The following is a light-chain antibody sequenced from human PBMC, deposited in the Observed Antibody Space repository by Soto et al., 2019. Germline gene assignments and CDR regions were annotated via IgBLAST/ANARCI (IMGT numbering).Light chain of an antibody. CDR2: GNS. CDR3: QSSDNGLSDVV. Sequence: QSVLTQPPSVSGAPGQRVTISCTGSSSNIGAGYDVHWFQQLPGTAPKLLIYGNSNRPSGVPDRFSGSRSDTSASLAITGLQAEDEADYYCQSSDNGLSDVVFGGGTKLTVL. V-gene: IGLV1-40*01. CDR1: SSNIGAGYD. J-gene: IGLJ2*01.